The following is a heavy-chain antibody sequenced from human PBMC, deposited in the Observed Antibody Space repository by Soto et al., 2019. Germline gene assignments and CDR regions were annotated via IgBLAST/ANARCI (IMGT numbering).Heavy chain of an antibody. CDR2: IWYDGSNK. Sequence: QVQLVESGGGVVQPGRSLRLSCAASGFIFSNYGFHWVRQAPGKGLEWVAVIWYDGSNKYYADSVKGRFTISRDNSKNTLYLQMNSLRAEDTAVYYWARDDIPGRAVAIYGMDVWGQGTTVTVSS. J-gene: IGHJ6*02. D-gene: IGHD6-19*01. CDR1: GFIFSNYG. CDR3: ARDDIPGRAVAIYGMDV. V-gene: IGHV3-33*01.